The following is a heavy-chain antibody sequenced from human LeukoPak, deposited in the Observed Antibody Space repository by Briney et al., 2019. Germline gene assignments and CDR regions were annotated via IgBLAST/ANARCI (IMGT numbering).Heavy chain of an antibody. Sequence: GGSLRLSCAASGFPSSNYAMSWIRQAPGKGLEWVSTVTAGGDTTYYGDSVKGRFTISRDNSKNTLSLQMNSLRGEDTAKYFCARVWYGELKVDVWGQGTTVTVSS. CDR2: VTAGGDTT. CDR1: GFPSSNYA. J-gene: IGHJ6*02. D-gene: IGHD3-10*01. CDR3: ARVWYGELKVDV. V-gene: IGHV3-23*01.